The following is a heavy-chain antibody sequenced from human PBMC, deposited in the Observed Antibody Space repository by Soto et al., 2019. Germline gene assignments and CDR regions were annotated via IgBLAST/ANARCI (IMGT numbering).Heavy chain of an antibody. Sequence: EVQLVESGGGLVHLGGSRRLSCAASGFTFSSYWMTWVRQAPGKGLEWVANIKHDGSEKYYVDSVKGRFTISRDNARKSGFLEMKSLRAEDTAVYSCVRDRSGSYLEGFDYWGQGTLVTVSS. J-gene: IGHJ4*02. V-gene: IGHV3-7*01. CDR1: GFTFSSYW. CDR2: IKHDGSEK. CDR3: VRDRSGSYLEGFDY. D-gene: IGHD1-26*01.